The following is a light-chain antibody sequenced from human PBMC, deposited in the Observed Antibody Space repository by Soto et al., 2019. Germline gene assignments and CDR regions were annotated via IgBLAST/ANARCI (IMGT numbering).Light chain of an antibody. V-gene: IGLV2-14*01. CDR2: DVS. CDR1: SSDVGGYNY. CDR3: SSYTSTNSWV. Sequence: QSALTQSASVSGSPGQSITISCTGTSSDVGGYNYVSWYQQHPGKAPKLIIYDVSNRPSGVSTRFSGSKSGNTASLTISGFQAEDEADYSCSSYTSTNSWVFGGWTKLTVL. J-gene: IGLJ3*02.